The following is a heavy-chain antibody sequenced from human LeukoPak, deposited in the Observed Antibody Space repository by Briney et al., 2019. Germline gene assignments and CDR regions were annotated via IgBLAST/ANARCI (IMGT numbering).Heavy chain of an antibody. V-gene: IGHV4-30-4*08. CDR2: IYYSGST. Sequence: SETLSLTCTVSGGSISSGDFYWSWIRQPPGKGLEWIGHIYYSGSTYYNPSLKSRVTISLDRSKNQFSLKLTSVTAADTAVYHCARAKVANSGLDYWGQGTLVTVSS. D-gene: IGHD1-26*01. CDR1: GGSISSGDFY. J-gene: IGHJ4*02. CDR3: ARAKVANSGLDY.